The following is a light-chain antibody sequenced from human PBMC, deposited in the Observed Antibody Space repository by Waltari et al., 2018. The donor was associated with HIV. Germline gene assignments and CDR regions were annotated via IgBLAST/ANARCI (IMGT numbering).Light chain of an antibody. V-gene: IGLV1-40*01. CDR3: QSYDNTVNGWV. CDR1: SSNIGTNYD. J-gene: IGLJ3*02. Sequence: QSVLTQPPSVSGAPGQNVTVSCTGSSSNIGTNYDVHWYQFLPGEVPKLLIYGNTIWPAGVPGRFSGSSSGTSASLAITGLQPADEADYYCQSYDNTVNGWVFGGGTRVTV. CDR2: GNT.